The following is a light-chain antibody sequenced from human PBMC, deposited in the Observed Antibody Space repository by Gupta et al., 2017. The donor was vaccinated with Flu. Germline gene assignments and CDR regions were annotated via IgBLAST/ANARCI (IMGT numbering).Light chain of an antibody. J-gene: IGLJ2*01. CDR2: DVN. CDR1: SSDVADHQY. V-gene: IGLV2-14*03. Sequence: QSPLTQLASVSRSPGQSLTISCTGTSSDVADHQYVSWYQHPPGKAPKLMIYDVNYRPSGVSNRFSASKSGNTASLTISGLQAEDEADYYCSSYTSSNTLHVIFGGGTRLTVL. CDR3: SSYTSSNTLHVI.